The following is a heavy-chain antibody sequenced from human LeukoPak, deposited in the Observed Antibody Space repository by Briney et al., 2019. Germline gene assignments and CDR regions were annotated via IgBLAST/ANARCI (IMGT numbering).Heavy chain of an antibody. CDR3: ARGGLYCSSTSCYPYYYGMDV. CDR2: ISAYNGNT. D-gene: IGHD2-2*01. V-gene: IGHV1-18*01. Sequence: GASVKVSCKASGYTFTSYGISWVRRAPGQGLEWMGWISAYNGNTNYAQKLQGRVTMTTDTSTSTAYMELRSLRSDDTAVYYCARGGLYCSSTSCYPYYYGMDVWGQGTTVTVSS. CDR1: GYTFTSYG. J-gene: IGHJ6*02.